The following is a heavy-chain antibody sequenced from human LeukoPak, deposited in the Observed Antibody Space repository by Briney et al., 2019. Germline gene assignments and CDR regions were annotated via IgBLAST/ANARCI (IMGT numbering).Heavy chain of an antibody. V-gene: IGHV4-34*01. CDR1: GGSFSGYY. J-gene: IGHJ6*02. CDR3: ARMTTVTRYYYYYGMDV. D-gene: IGHD4-17*01. CDR2: INHSGST. Sequence: ASETLSLTCAVYGGSFSGYYWSWIRQPPGKGLEWIGEINHSGSTNYNPSLKGRVTISVDTSKNQFSLKLSSVTAADTAVYYCARMTTVTRYYYYYGMDVWGQGTTVTVSS.